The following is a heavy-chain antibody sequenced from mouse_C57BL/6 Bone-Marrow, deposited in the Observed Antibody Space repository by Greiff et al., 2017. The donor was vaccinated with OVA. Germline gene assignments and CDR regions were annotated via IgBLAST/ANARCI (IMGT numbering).Heavy chain of an antibody. CDR2: IYPGSGST. J-gene: IGHJ2*01. CDR1: GYTFTSYW. V-gene: IGHV1-55*01. Sequence: VQLQQPGAELVKPGASVKMSCKASGYTFTSYWITWVKQRPGQGLEWIGDIYPGSGSTNYNEKFKSKATLTVDTSSSTAYMQLSSLTSEDSAVYYCARYYYGSSYLYYFDYWGQGTTLTVSS. CDR3: ARYYYGSSYLYYFDY. D-gene: IGHD1-1*01.